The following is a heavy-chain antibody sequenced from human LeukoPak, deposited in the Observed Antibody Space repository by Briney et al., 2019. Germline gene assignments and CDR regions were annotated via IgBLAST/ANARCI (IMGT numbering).Heavy chain of an antibody. J-gene: IGHJ4*02. CDR2: IYSGGST. Sequence: GGSLRLSCAASGFTVSSNYMSWVRQAPGKGLEWVSVIYSGGSTYYADSVKGRFTISRDNSKNTLYLQMNSLRAEDTAVYYCARGSLWFGELGFDYWAREPWSPSPQ. V-gene: IGHV3-66*01. CDR1: GFTVSSNY. D-gene: IGHD3-10*01. CDR3: ARGSLWFGELGFDY.